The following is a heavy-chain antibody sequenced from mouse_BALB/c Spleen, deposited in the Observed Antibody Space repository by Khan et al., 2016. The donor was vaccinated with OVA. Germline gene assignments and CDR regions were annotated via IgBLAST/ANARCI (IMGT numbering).Heavy chain of an antibody. Sequence: VQLKQSGPELMKPGASVKISCKASGYSFTSYYIHWVMESHGKSLEWIGYIDPFSGDTTYNQKFKDKATLTVDKSSSTAYILLSNLTSEDSAVYYCTRHGYVAWFTYWGQGTLVTVSA. D-gene: IGHD2-2*01. J-gene: IGHJ3*01. CDR1: GYSFTSYY. CDR3: TRHGYVAWFTY. CDR2: IDPFSGDT. V-gene: IGHV1S135*01.